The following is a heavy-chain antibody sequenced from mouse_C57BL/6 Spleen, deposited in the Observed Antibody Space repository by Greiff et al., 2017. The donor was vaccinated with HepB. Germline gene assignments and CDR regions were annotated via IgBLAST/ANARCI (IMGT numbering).Heavy chain of an antibody. D-gene: IGHD2-14*01. CDR3: ARGKACKYDGGWYFDV. J-gene: IGHJ1*03. CDR1: GYTFTSYG. Sequence: QVQLQQSGAELVRPGASVKLSCKASGYTFTSYGISWVKQRPGQGLEWIGEIYPRSGNTYYNEKFKGKATLTADKSSSTAYMELRSLTSEDSAVYGCARGKACKYDGGWYFDVGGTGTTVTVSS. V-gene: IGHV1-81*01. CDR2: IYPRSGNT.